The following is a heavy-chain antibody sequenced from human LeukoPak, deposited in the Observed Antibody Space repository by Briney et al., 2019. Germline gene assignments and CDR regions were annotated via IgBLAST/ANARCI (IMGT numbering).Heavy chain of an antibody. V-gene: IGHV3-48*04. J-gene: IGHJ3*02. CDR2: ISSSGSTI. Sequence: GGSLRLSCAASGFTFSIHGMNWVRQAPGKGLEWVSYISSSGSTIYYADSVKGRFTISRDNAKNSLYLQMNSLRAEDTALYYCARDSSGYYSVSAFDIWGQGTMVTVSS. CDR3: ARDSSGYYSVSAFDI. CDR1: GFTFSIHG. D-gene: IGHD3-22*01.